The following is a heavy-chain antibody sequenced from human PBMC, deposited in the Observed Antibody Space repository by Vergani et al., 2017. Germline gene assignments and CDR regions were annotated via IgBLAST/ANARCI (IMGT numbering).Heavy chain of an antibody. CDR2: IYYSGST. CDR3: ARRHDDLNYDMLTGYSDDAFDI. Sequence: QLQLQESGPGLVKPSETLSLTCTVSGGSISSSSYYWGWIRQPPGKGLEWIGSIYYSGSTYYNPSLKSRVTISVDTSKNQFSLKLSSVTAADTAVYYCARRHDDLNYDMLTGYSDDAFDIWGQGTMVTVSS. D-gene: IGHD3-9*01. V-gene: IGHV4-39*01. J-gene: IGHJ3*02. CDR1: GGSISSSSYY.